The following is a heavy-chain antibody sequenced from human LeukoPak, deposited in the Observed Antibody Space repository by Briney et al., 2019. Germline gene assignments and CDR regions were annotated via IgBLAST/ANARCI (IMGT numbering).Heavy chain of an antibody. CDR3: ARAGGSSGWYRRAYNWFDP. V-gene: IGHV4-59*12. CDR1: GGSISSYY. CDR2: IYYSGST. J-gene: IGHJ5*02. Sequence: SETLSLTCTVSGGSISSYYWSWIRQPPGKGLEWIGYIYYSGSTNYNPSLKSRVTISVDTSKNQFSPKLSSVTAADTAVYYCARAGGSSGWYRRAYNWFDPWGQGTLVTVSS. D-gene: IGHD6-19*01.